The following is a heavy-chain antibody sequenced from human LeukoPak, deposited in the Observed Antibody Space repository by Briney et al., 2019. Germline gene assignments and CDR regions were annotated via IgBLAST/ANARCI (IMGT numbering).Heavy chain of an antibody. CDR2: ISYDGSNK. Sequence: GGSLKLSCAASGFTFSSYWMSWVRQAPGKGLEWVAVISYDGSNKYYADSVKGRFTISRDNSKNTLYLQMNSLRAEDTAVYYCARGGSYMGFSSYYFDYWGQGTLVTVSS. D-gene: IGHD3-3*01. J-gene: IGHJ4*02. V-gene: IGHV3-30*03. CDR3: ARGGSYMGFSSYYFDY. CDR1: GFTFSSYW.